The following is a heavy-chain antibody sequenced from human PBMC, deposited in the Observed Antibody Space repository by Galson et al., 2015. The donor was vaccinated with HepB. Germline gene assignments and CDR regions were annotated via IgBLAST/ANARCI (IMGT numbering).Heavy chain of an antibody. CDR2: IYRDGTT. V-gene: IGHV3-53*01. D-gene: IGHD3-10*01. CDR3: ARHNAHYFVSVD. Sequence: SLRLSCAASGFTVSSNYTSWVRQAPGKGLEWVSIIYRDGTTYYADSVKGRFTISRDNSKNTLYLQMISLRAEDTALYYCARHNAHYFVSVDWGQGTLVTVSS. CDR1: GFTVSSNY. J-gene: IGHJ4*02.